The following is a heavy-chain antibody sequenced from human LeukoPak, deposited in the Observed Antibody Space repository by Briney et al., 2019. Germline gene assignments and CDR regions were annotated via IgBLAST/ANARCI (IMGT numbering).Heavy chain of an antibody. CDR3: ARDLGYCSSTSCYLFIVY. CDR2: INPNSGGT. CDR1: GYTFTGYY. Sequence: ASVKVSRKASGYTFTGYYMHWVRQAPGQGLEWMGWINPNSGGTNYAQKFEGWVTMTRDTSISTAYMELSRLRSDDTDVYYCARDLGYCSSTSCYLFIVYWGQGTLVTVCS. J-gene: IGHJ4*02. D-gene: IGHD2-2*01. V-gene: IGHV1-2*04.